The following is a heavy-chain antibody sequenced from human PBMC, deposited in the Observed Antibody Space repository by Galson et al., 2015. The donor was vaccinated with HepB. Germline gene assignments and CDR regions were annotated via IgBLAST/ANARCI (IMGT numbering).Heavy chain of an antibody. V-gene: IGHV1-69*04. CDR3: ARDRAFYLRIYYFDY. Sequence: SVKVSCKASGGTFSSYAISWVRQAPGQGLEWMGRIIPILGIANNAQTFQGRVTITGDKSTNTAYMELNSLRDEDTAVYYCARDRAFYLRIYYFDYWGQGTRVTVSS. CDR2: IIPILGIA. CDR1: GGTFSSYA. J-gene: IGHJ4*02. D-gene: IGHD2-15*01.